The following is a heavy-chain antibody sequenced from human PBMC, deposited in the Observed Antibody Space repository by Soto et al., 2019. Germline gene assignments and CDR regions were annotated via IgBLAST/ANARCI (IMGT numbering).Heavy chain of an antibody. Sequence: VASVKVSCKASGYTFTSYAMHWVGQAPGQRLEGMGWINAGNGNTKYSQNFQGRVTITRDTSASTAYMELSSLRSEDTAVYYCARGGSLYWYFDLWGRGTLVTVSS. J-gene: IGHJ2*01. CDR1: GYTFTSYA. CDR3: ARGGSLYWYFDL. CDR2: INAGNGNT. D-gene: IGHD1-26*01. V-gene: IGHV1-3*01.